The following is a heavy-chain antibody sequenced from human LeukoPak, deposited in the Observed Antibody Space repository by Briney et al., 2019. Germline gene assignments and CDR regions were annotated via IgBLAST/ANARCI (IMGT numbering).Heavy chain of an antibody. J-gene: IGHJ4*02. CDR2: INHSGST. CDR3: ARGSTTAAATDYFDY. CDR1: GGSFSGYY. Sequence: SETLSLTCAVHGGSFSGYYWSWIRQPPGKGREWIGEINHSGSTNYNPSLKSRVTISVDTSKNQFSLKLSSVTAADTAVYYCARGSTTAAATDYFDYWGQGTLVTVSS. D-gene: IGHD6-13*01. V-gene: IGHV4-34*09.